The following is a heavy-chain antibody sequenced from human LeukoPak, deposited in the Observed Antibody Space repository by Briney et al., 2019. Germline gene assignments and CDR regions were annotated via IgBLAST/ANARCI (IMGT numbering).Heavy chain of an antibody. D-gene: IGHD2-2*02. CDR1: GYTFPSYG. V-gene: IGHV1-18*01. Sequence: ASEKFSYKASGYTFPSYGISWVRQAPGQGLEWMGWISAYNGNTNYAQKLQGRVILTTDTSTSTAYMDLRSLRSDDTAVYYCARDCSSTSCYTEGGPFDYWGQGTLVTVSS. CDR2: ISAYNGNT. J-gene: IGHJ4*02. CDR3: ARDCSSTSCYTEGGPFDY.